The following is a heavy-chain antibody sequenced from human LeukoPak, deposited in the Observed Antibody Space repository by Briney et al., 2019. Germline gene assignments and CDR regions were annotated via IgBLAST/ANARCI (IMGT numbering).Heavy chain of an antibody. Sequence: SVKVSCKASGGAFSSYAISWVRQAPGQGLEWMGRIIPILGIANYAQRFQGRVTITADKSTSTAYMELSSLRSEDTAVYYCATSAAGDAYYYYGMDVWGQGTTVTVSS. V-gene: IGHV1-69*04. J-gene: IGHJ6*02. CDR3: ATSAAGDAYYYYGMDV. CDR2: IIPILGIA. D-gene: IGHD6-13*01. CDR1: GGAFSSYA.